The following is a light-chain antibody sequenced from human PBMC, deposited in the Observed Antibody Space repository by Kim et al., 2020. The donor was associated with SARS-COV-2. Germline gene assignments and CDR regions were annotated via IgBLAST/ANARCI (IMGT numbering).Light chain of an antibody. Sequence: CAHVRDIVTVTCRASPGIGNKLAWFQQKPGKAHKRLIYAASSLQSGVPSRFSGSGSATEFTLTISSLQPEDLATYYCLHHYNFPLTFGGGTKLEIK. CDR3: LHHYNFPLT. CDR2: AAS. CDR1: PGIGNK. J-gene: IGKJ4*01. V-gene: IGKV1-17*03.